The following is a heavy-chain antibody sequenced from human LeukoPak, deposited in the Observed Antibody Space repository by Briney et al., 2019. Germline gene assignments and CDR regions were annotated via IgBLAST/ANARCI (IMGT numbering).Heavy chain of an antibody. Sequence: GGSLRLSCVASGFTFSSYEMNWVRQAPGKGLEWVSYISSSGSAIYDADSVKGRFSVSRDNSKNTLYLQMNSLRVDDTAVYYCARGSCSNIRCHDAFDIWGQGTMVTVSS. CDR3: ARGSCSNIRCHDAFDI. CDR1: GFTFSSYE. J-gene: IGHJ3*02. D-gene: IGHD2-2*01. CDR2: ISSSGSAI. V-gene: IGHV3-48*03.